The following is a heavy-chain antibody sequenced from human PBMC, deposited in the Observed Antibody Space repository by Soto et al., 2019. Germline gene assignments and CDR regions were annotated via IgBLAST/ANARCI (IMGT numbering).Heavy chain of an antibody. CDR2: TYYRSKWYN. J-gene: IGHJ6*03. Sequence: SQTLSLTCAISGDSVSSNSAAWNWIRQSPSRGLEWLGRTYYRSKWYNDYAVSVKSRITINPDTSKNQFSLQLNSVTPEDAAVYYWEREPATNYYYYYYYMDVWGKGTTVTVSS. D-gene: IGHD2-8*01. CDR1: GDSVSSNSAA. CDR3: EREPATNYYYYYYYMDV. V-gene: IGHV6-1*01.